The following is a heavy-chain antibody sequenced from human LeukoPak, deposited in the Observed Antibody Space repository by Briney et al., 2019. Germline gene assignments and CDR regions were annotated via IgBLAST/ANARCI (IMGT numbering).Heavy chain of an antibody. J-gene: IGHJ5*02. D-gene: IGHD2-2*01. CDR1: GFSFSNYW. CDR3: ATGRSMPT. V-gene: IGHV3-7*01. Sequence: PGGSLRLSCSVSGFSFSNYWMSWVRQAPGKGLEWVASINEDGSQKQYVDSVKGRFTISRDNAKNSLCLQVNSLRAEDTAVYYCATGRSMPTWGQGTLVTVSS. CDR2: INEDGSQK.